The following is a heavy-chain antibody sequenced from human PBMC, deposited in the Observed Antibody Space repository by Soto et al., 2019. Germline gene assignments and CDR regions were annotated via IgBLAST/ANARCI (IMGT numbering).Heavy chain of an antibody. J-gene: IGHJ4*02. D-gene: IGHD6-19*01. CDR3: ARSVAVPGAHIDY. V-gene: IGHV4-59*01. CDR1: GGSISGSY. CDR2: VYYTGST. Sequence: SETLSLTCSVSGGSISGSYWSWILQSPGKGLEWLGYVYYTGSTNYSPSLRSRVSISVDTSKNEFSLRLSSVTAADTAVYFCARSVAVPGAHIDYWGQGTQVTVSA.